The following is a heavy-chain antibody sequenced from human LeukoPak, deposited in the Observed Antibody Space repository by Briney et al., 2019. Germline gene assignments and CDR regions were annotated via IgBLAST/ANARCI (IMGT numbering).Heavy chain of an antibody. CDR2: ISSKTDGGTT. CDR1: GLTFSNAW. Sequence: GGSLRLSCVASGLTFSNAWMTWVRQAPGKGLEWVGLISSKTDGGTTDYAAPLKDRFTILRDDSKSTLFLQMNSLKADDTAVYYCATDTATEARHIWGQGTTVTVSS. J-gene: IGHJ3*02. V-gene: IGHV3-15*01. D-gene: IGHD2-21*02. CDR3: ATDTATEARHI.